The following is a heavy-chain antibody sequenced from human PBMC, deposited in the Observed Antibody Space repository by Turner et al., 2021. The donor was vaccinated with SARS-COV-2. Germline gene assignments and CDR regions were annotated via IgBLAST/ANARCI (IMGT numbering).Heavy chain of an antibody. CDR2: MSYTEMT. V-gene: IGHV4-39*01. CDR3: ATKTHCGSDCYSKYFDL. CDR1: GGSVTNSFYF. J-gene: IGHJ2*01. Sequence: QLQLEESGPGLVKASETLSLTCGVSGGSVTNSFYFWGWVRQAPGRGLEWIASMSYTEMTYHNPSLRSRVSISKDTSKNQFSLRLTSLTAADTAIYYRATKTHCGSDCYSKYFDLWGRGTPVTVAS. D-gene: IGHD2-21*02.